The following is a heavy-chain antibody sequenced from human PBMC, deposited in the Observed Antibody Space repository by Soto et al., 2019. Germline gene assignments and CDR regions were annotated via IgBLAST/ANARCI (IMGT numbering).Heavy chain of an antibody. V-gene: IGHV5-51*01. Sequence: GESLKISCKGSGYSFTSYWIGWVRQVPGKGLEWMGIIYPGDSDTRYSPSFQGQVTISADKSISTAYLQWSSLRDDDSAVYYCAKRPASIITFDYWGQGTPVTVSS. CDR3: AKRPASIITFDY. D-gene: IGHD2-2*01. CDR1: GYSFTSYW. CDR2: IYPGDSDT. J-gene: IGHJ4*02.